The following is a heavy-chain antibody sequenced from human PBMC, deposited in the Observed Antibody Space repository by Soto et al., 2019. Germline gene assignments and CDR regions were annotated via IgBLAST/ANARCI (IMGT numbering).Heavy chain of an antibody. CDR2: INHSGST. V-gene: IGHV4-34*01. Sequence: PSETLSLTCAVYGGSVNGYYWSWIRQPPGKGLEWIGEINHSGSTNYNPSLQSRVTISVDTSKNQFSLKLSSVTAADTAVYYCARGKPRYCSSKSCYTAQGLVYWGQGILVTVYS. CDR3: ARGKPRYCSSKSCYTAQGLVY. D-gene: IGHD2-2*02. CDR1: GGSVNGYY. J-gene: IGHJ4*02.